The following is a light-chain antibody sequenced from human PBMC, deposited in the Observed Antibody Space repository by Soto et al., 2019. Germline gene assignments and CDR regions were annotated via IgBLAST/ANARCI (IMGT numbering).Light chain of an antibody. CDR3: QQYNNWPFS. CDR2: DVS. J-gene: IGKJ5*01. Sequence: EIVMTQSPGTLSVSPGERATLSCMAGQGVTTNFAWYQQKSGQSPRLLIYDVSIRATGVPARFSGTGSETDFTLTISGLQFEDSAVYFCQQYNNWPFSFGQGTRLEIK. V-gene: IGKV3-15*01. CDR1: QGVTTN.